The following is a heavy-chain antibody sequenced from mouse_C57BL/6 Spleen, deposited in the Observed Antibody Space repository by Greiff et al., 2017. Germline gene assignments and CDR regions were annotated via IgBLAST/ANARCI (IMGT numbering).Heavy chain of an antibody. J-gene: IGHJ4*01. D-gene: IGHD1-1*01. Sequence: QVQLKQSGPELVKPGASVKISCKASGYAFSSSWMNWVKQRPGKGLEWIGRIYPGDGDTNYNGKFKGKATLTADKSSSTAYMQLSSLTSEDSAVYFCARFYYYGSSLYAMDYWGQGTSVTVSS. CDR2: IYPGDGDT. CDR1: GYAFSSSW. CDR3: ARFYYYGSSLYAMDY. V-gene: IGHV1-82*01.